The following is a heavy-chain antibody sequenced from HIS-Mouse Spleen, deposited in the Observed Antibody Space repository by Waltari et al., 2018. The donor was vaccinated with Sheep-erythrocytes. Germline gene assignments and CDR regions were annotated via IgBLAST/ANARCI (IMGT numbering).Heavy chain of an antibody. Sequence: QVQLVQSGAEVKKPGSSVKVSCKASGGTFSSYAISWVRQAPGQGLEWMGRIIPIRGISKYAQKFQDRGTITADKSTSTAYMELSSLRSEDTAVYYCAQTGATTPHFDYWGQGTLVTVSS. CDR1: GGTFSSYA. V-gene: IGHV1-69*04. CDR3: AQTGATTPHFDY. CDR2: IIPIRGIS. D-gene: IGHD1-26*01. J-gene: IGHJ4*02.